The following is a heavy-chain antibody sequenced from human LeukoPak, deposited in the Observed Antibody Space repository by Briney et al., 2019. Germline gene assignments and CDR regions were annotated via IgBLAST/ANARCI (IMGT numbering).Heavy chain of an antibody. D-gene: IGHD2-15*01. Sequence: GGSLRLSCAASGFTFSSYATSWVRQAPGKGLEWVSGISGSGGSTYYADSVKGRFTISRDNSKSTLYLQMNSLRADDTAVYYCARGQLLRLEYFFAYWGQGTLVTVSS. CDR3: ARGQLLRLEYFFAY. CDR1: GFTFSSYA. V-gene: IGHV3-23*01. CDR2: ISGSGGST. J-gene: IGHJ4*02.